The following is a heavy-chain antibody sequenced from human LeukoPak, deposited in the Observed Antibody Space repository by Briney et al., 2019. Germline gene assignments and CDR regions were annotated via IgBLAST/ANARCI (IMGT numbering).Heavy chain of an antibody. CDR2: IKHDGSEK. J-gene: IGHJ2*01. V-gene: IGHV3-7*02. D-gene: IGHD5-18*01. CDR1: GFTFSSYW. CDR3: ATVAMEDWYFDL. Sequence: GGSLRLSCAASGFTFSSYWMSWVRQAPGKGLEWVANIKHDGSEKYYVDSVKGRFTISRDNAKNSLYLQMSSLRGEDTAAYYCATVAMEDWYFDLWGRGTLVTVSS.